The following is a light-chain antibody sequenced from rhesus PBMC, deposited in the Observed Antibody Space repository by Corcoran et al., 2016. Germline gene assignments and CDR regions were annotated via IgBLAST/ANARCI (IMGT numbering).Light chain of an antibody. CDR2: RVS. CDR3: MQGTHWPS. Sequence: DVVMTQSPLSLPVTPGQPASISCRSSQSLLHSNGNTYLSWFLQKPGQPPRRLIYRVSNRHSGVPDSFSGRGAGTDCTLKVSRVEAEDIGVYYCMQGTHWPSFGQGTKVEIK. J-gene: IGKJ2*01. V-gene: IGKV2-58*03. CDR1: QSLLHSNGNTY.